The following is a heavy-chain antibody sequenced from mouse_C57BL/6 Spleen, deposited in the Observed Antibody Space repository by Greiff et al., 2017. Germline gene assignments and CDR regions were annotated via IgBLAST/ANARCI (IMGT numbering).Heavy chain of an antibody. CDR3: TRGKGIYDGYLDY. Sequence: EVHLQQSGTVLARPGASVKMSCKTSGYTFTSYGMHWVKQRPGQGLEWIGAIYPGNSDTSYNQKFKGKAKLTAVTSASTAYMELSSLTTEDSAVYYCTRGKGIYDGYLDYWGQGTTLTVSS. CDR2: IYPGNSDT. J-gene: IGHJ2*01. CDR1: GYTFTSYG. D-gene: IGHD2-3*01. V-gene: IGHV1-5*01.